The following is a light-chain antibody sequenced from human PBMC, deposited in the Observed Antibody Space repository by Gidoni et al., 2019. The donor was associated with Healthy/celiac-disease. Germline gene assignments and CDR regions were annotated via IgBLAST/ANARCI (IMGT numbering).Light chain of an antibody. V-gene: IGKV3-11*01. CDR1: KSVSSY. Sequence: EIVLTQSPATLSLSPGERATLSCRASKSVSSYLAWYQQKPGQAPRLLIYDASNRATGIPARFSGSGSGTDFTLTISSLEPEDFAVYYCQQRSNWPPLWTFGQGTKLEIK. CDR2: DAS. CDR3: QQRSNWPPLWT. J-gene: IGKJ2*02.